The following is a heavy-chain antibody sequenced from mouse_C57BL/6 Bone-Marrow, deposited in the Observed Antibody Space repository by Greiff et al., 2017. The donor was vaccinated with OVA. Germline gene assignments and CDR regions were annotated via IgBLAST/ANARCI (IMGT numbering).Heavy chain of an antibody. J-gene: IGHJ2*01. CDR3: ARRILGHRYIDY. D-gene: IGHD3-3*01. V-gene: IGHV1-4*01. CDR1: GYTFTSYT. Sequence: QVQLQQSGAELVRPGASVKMSCKASGYTFTSYTMPWVKQRPGPGLEWIGYINPRSGDTKYNQKFKDKATLTADKSSSTAYMQLSSLTSDDSAVYYCARRILGHRYIDYWGQGTTLTVSS. CDR2: INPRSGDT.